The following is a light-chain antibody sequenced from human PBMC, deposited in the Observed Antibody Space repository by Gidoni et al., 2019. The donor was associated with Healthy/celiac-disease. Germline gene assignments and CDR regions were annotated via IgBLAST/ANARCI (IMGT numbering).Light chain of an antibody. J-gene: IGLJ2*01. CDR1: KLGDKY. CDR3: QAWDSSTGGV. Sequence: SYELTQPPSVSVSPGQTASITCSGDKLGDKYACWYQQKPGQSPVLVIYQDRKRPSGIPERFSGSNSGNTATLTIRGPPAMDEADYYCQAWDSSTGGVFGGGTKLTVL. V-gene: IGLV3-1*01. CDR2: QDR.